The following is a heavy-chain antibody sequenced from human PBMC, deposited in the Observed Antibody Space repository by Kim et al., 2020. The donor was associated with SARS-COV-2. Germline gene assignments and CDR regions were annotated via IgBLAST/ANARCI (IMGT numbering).Heavy chain of an antibody. J-gene: IGHJ4*02. Sequence: SETLSLTCTVSGGSISSSSYYWGWIRQPPGKGLEWIGSIYYSGSTYYNPSLKSRVTISVDTSKNQFSLKLSSVTAADTAVYYCASLYFYGDYLYFDYWGQGSLVTVSS. V-gene: IGHV4-39*07. CDR1: GGSISSSSYY. CDR2: IYYSGST. CDR3: ASLYFYGDYLYFDY. D-gene: IGHD4-17*01.